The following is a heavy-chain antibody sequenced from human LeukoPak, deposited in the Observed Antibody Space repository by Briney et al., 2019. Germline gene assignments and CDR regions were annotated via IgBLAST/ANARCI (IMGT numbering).Heavy chain of an antibody. CDR3: AKAPGGYSSGFDY. J-gene: IGHJ4*02. V-gene: IGHV3-30*18. CDR2: ISYDGSNK. Sequence: PWGSLRLSCAASGFTFSSYGMHWVSQDPGKGLEWVAVISYDGSNKYYADSVKGRFTISRDNSKNTLYLQMNSLRAEDTAVYYCAKAPGGYSSGFDYWGQGTLVTVSS. D-gene: IGHD6-19*01. CDR1: GFTFSSYG.